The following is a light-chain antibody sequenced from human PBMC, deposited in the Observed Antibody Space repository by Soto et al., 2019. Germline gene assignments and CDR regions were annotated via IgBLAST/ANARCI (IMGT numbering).Light chain of an antibody. Sequence: EIVLTQSPGTLSLSPGERATLSCRVSQSVSSSSLAWYQQKPGQAPRLLVYGASSRATGIPDRFSGSGSGTDFTLTISRLEPEDFAVYYCQQYGGSPLVTFGQGTKLEIK. CDR1: QSVSSSS. CDR3: QQYGGSPLVT. J-gene: IGKJ2*01. CDR2: GAS. V-gene: IGKV3-20*01.